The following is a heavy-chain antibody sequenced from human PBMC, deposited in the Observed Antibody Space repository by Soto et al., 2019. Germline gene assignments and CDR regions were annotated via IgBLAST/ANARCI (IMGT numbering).Heavy chain of an antibody. CDR2: IYYLGST. CDR3: ARDGYDGSGSPYPAY. D-gene: IGHD3-10*01. Sequence: SETLSLTCSFSGGSMIEYFWSWIRQSPGKGLEWIGYIYYLGSTDYNPSLKSRVTISVDTSKRQFSLRLTSVTAADTAVYYCARDGYDGSGSPYPAYWGPGTQVTVSS. V-gene: IGHV4-59*01. J-gene: IGHJ4*02. CDR1: GGSMIEYF.